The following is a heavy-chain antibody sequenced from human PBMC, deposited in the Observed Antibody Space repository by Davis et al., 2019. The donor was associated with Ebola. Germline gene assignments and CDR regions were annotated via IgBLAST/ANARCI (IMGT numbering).Heavy chain of an antibody. D-gene: IGHD3-22*01. V-gene: IGHV3-7*03. CDR3: ARDAWGYYDSSGYYWEVYYGMDV. CDR2: IKQDGNEK. Sequence: GGSLRLSCAASGFTFSSYWMSWVRQAPGKGLEWVANIKQDGNEKYYVDSVKGRFTISRDNAKNSLYLQMNSLRAEDTAVYYCARDAWGYYDSSGYYWEVYYGMDVWGQGTTVTVSS. CDR1: GFTFSSYW. J-gene: IGHJ6*02.